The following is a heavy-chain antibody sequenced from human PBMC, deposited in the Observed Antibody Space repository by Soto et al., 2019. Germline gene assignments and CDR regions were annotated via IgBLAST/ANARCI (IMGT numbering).Heavy chain of an antibody. V-gene: IGHV3-23*01. Sequence: EVQILESGGGSVQPGGSLRLSCAASGFTFSNFAMSWVRHAPGKGLEWVSEITGRTGTTYYADSVRGRFIISRDNSKNTLHLQMNSLRAEDTAVYYCAKDTSRSTYYMDVWGKGTTVTVSS. CDR2: ITGRTGTT. CDR3: AKDTSRSTYYMDV. J-gene: IGHJ6*03. D-gene: IGHD2-2*01. CDR1: GFTFSNFA.